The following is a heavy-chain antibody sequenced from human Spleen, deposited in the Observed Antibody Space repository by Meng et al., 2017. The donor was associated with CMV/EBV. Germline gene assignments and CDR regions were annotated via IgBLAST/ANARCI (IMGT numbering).Heavy chain of an antibody. CDR2: IIPVFGTA. D-gene: IGHD6-6*01. Sequence: SCPASGGTLGRSAVGWVGPGPGRGLGWVGGIIPVFGTANSAQTFQGRITITTGQSTSTAYMELSSLGSEDTAVDYGAGGGAARFDYWGQGTLVTVSS. CDR3: AGGGAARFDY. V-gene: IGHV1-69*05. CDR1: GGTLGRSA. J-gene: IGHJ4*02.